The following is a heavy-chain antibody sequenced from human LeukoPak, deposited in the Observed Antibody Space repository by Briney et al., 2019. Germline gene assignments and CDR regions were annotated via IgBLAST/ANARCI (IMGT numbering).Heavy chain of an antibody. CDR3: ARDSTYYYDSSGYYP. CDR1: GFTFSSYS. V-gene: IGHV3-21*01. D-gene: IGHD3-22*01. CDR2: ISSSSSYI. J-gene: IGHJ4*02. Sequence: GGSLRLSCAASGFTFSSYSMNWVRQAPGKGLEWVSSISSSSSYIYYADSVKGRFTIPRDNAKNSLYLQMNSLRAEDTAVYYCARDSTYYYDSSGYYPRGQGTLVTVSS.